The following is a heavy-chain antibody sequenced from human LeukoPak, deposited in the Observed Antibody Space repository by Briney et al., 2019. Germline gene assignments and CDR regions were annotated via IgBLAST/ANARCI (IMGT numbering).Heavy chain of an antibody. D-gene: IGHD3-10*01. J-gene: IGHJ4*02. V-gene: IGHV3-30-3*01. Sequence: GGSLRLSCAATGFTFSNYAIHWGRQAPGKGLEWVAFISDDGSRQHYADSVKGRFTISRDNSKNTLNLQMNSLRAEDTAVYYCVKDRTGTYTLDYWGQGALVTVSS. CDR3: VKDRTGTYTLDY. CDR2: ISDDGSRQ. CDR1: GFTFSNYA.